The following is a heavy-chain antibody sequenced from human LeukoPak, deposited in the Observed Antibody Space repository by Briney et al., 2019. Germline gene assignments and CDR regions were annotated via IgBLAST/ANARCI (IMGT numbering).Heavy chain of an antibody. D-gene: IGHD6-19*01. V-gene: IGHV4-31*03. CDR3: ARGGSSGWYTGY. CDR1: GGSISSGGYY. CDR2: IYYSGST. Sequence: PSETLSLTCTVSGGSISSGGYYWSWIRQHPGKGLEWIGYIYYSGSTYYNPSLKSRVTISVDTSKNQFSLKLSSVTAADTAVYYCARGGSSGWYTGYWGQGTLVTVPS. J-gene: IGHJ4*02.